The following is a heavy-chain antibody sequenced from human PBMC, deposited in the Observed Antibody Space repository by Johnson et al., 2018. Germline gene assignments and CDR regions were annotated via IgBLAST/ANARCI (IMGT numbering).Heavy chain of an antibody. V-gene: IGHV3-33*01. CDR1: GFTFSSYG. D-gene: IGHD5-18*01. J-gene: IGHJ6*02. Sequence: QVQLQESGGGVVQPGRSLRLSCAASGFTFSSYGMNWVRQAPGKGLEWVAVIYYDGSNKYYADSVKGRFTISRDNSKNTLDLQMDSLKGEDRAVYYCARDLAAMAYYYYGMDGWGHGTTVTVSS. CDR2: IYYDGSNK. CDR3: ARDLAAMAYYYYGMDG.